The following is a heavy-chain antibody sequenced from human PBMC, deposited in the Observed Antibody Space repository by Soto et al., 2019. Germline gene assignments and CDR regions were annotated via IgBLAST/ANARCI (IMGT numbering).Heavy chain of an antibody. V-gene: IGHV5-51*01. Sequence: GESRKISCKASGYSFTSYWIGWVRQMPGKGLEWMGIIYPGDSDTRYSPSFQGQVTISADHSLSSVYLQWTSLKASDTGMYYCARRHGGTYFDPSNSSHHWGQGTLLTLSS. D-gene: IGHD1-26*01. CDR2: IYPGDSDT. CDR3: ARRHGGTYFDPSNSSHH. J-gene: IGHJ5*02. CDR1: GYSFTSYW.